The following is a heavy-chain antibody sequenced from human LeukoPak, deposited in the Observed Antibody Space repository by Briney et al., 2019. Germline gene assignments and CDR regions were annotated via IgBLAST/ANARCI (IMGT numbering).Heavy chain of an antibody. D-gene: IGHD2-2*01. CDR2: INPNSGST. CDR3: ARLPAVPTDHEDY. V-gene: IGHV1-2*02. Sequence: ASVKVSCKASGYTFTGYYMHWVRQAPGQGLEWMGWINPNSGSTNYAQKFQGRVTMTRDTSVSTAYMELSRLRSDDTAVYYCARLPAVPTDHEDYWGQGTLVTVSS. CDR1: GYTFTGYY. J-gene: IGHJ4*02.